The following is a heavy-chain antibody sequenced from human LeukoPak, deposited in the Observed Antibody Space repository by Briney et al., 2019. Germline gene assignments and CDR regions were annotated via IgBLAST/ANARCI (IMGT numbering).Heavy chain of an antibody. V-gene: IGHV3-23*01. J-gene: IGHJ4*02. CDR3: AKYAMRDIFFGDY. Sequence: GGSLRLSCAASGFNFNDYGMSWVRQAPGKGLEWVSGISAGATRTYYAGSVKGRFTISRDNSMNTLYLHMNSLRAEDTAVYYCAKYAMRDIFFGDYWGQGTLVAVSS. CDR1: GFNFNDYG. CDR2: ISAGATRT. D-gene: IGHD3-3*01.